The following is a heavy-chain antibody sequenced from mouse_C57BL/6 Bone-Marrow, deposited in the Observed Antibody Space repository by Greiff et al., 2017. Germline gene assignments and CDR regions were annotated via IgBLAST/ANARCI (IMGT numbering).Heavy chain of an antibody. V-gene: IGHV5-12*01. D-gene: IGHD4-1*02. CDR2: ISNGGGST. CDR1: GFTFSDYY. Sequence: VQVVESGGGLVQPGGSLKLSCAASGFTFSDYYMYWVRQTPEKRLEWVAYISNGGGSTYYPDTVKGRFTISRDNAKNTLYLQMSRLKSEDTAMYYCARGRQLGLFAYWGQGTLVTVSA. CDR3: ARGRQLGLFAY. J-gene: IGHJ3*01.